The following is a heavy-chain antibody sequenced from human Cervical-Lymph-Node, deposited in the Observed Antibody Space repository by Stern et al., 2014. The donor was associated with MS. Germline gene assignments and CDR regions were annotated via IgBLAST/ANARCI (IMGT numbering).Heavy chain of an antibody. D-gene: IGHD4-11*01. Sequence: QVQLMQSGAEVKKPGASMTISCKTSGYNFIDHAIHWVRQAPGQRLEWMGWINGGPGTTKYSQKFQGRVSFTRDKAASAAHMDLSSLSPDDTAVYYCARQPDYSDFLDFWGQGTLVTVSS. J-gene: IGHJ4*02. CDR1: GYNFIDHA. CDR2: INGGPGTT. CDR3: ARQPDYSDFLDF. V-gene: IGHV1-3*01.